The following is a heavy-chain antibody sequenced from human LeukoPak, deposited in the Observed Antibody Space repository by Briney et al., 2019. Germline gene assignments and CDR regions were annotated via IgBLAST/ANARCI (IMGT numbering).Heavy chain of an antibody. Sequence: EASVKVSCKASGYTFTGYYMHWVRQAPGQGLEWMGWINPNSGGTNYAQKFQGRVTMTRDTSISTAYMELSRLRSDDTAVYYCARVGGYNWNDVGYFDYWGLGALITVSS. D-gene: IGHD1-20*01. CDR3: ARVGGYNWNDVGYFDY. V-gene: IGHV1-2*02. CDR2: INPNSGGT. CDR1: GYTFTGYY. J-gene: IGHJ4*02.